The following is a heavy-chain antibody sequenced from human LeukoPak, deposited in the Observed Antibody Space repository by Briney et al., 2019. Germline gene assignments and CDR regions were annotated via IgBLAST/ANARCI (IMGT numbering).Heavy chain of an antibody. CDR2: IYYSGST. Sequence: SETLSLTCTVSGGSISSGDYYWRWLRQPPGKGLEWIGYIYYSGSTYYNPSLKSRVTISVDTSKNQFSLKLSSVTAADTAVYYCARSQPDDYGDYVDYWGQGTLVTVSS. CDR1: GGSISSGDYY. J-gene: IGHJ4*02. CDR3: ARSQPDDYGDYVDY. V-gene: IGHV4-30-4*01. D-gene: IGHD4-17*01.